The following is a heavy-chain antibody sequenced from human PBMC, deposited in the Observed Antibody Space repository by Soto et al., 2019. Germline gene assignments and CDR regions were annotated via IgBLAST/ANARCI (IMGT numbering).Heavy chain of an antibody. V-gene: IGHV4-34*01. Sequence: PSETLSLTCAVYGVSFSGYYWSWIRQPPGKGLEWIGEINHSGSTNYNPSLKSRVTISVDTSKNQFSLKLSSVTAADTAVYYCARGPRAMVRGVIIKGGNWFDPWGQGTLVTVSS. J-gene: IGHJ5*02. CDR3: ARGPRAMVRGVIIKGGNWFDP. D-gene: IGHD3-10*01. CDR2: INHSGST. CDR1: GVSFSGYY.